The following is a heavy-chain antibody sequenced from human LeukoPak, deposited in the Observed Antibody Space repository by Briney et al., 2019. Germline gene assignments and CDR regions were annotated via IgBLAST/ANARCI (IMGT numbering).Heavy chain of an antibody. Sequence: GGSLRLSCAASGFSFGSYALSWVRQAPGKGLEWVPVISGSGDNTHYTDPVKGRFTISRDNSKNTLYLQMNSLRAEDTAVYYCTSLSDAIESFGTRNYWGQGTLVTVSS. CDR1: GFSFGSYA. CDR2: ISGSGDNT. J-gene: IGHJ4*02. D-gene: IGHD2-8*01. CDR3: TSLSDAIESFGTRNY. V-gene: IGHV3-23*01.